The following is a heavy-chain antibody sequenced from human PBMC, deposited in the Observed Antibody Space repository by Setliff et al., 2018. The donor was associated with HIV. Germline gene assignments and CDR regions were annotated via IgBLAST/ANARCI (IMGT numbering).Heavy chain of an antibody. J-gene: IGHJ4*02. V-gene: IGHV3-48*01. Sequence: LRLSCLASGFTFTGLTFTDYNMNWVRQAPGKGLEWVSYISSSNSIYYADSVGGRFTISRDNAKSSLYLQMTSLRAEDTAVYYCARDDYDISTGYYPDWGQGTLVTV. CDR2: ISSSNSI. CDR1: GFTFTGLTFTDYN. D-gene: IGHD3-9*01. CDR3: ARDDYDISTGYYPD.